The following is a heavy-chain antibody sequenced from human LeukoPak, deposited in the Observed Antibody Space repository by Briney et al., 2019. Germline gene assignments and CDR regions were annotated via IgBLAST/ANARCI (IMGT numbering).Heavy chain of an antibody. D-gene: IGHD3-3*01. J-gene: IGHJ4*02. Sequence: PGGSLRLSCAASGFTFSSYSMNWVRQAPGKGLEWVSYISSSSSTIYYADSVKGRFTISRDNAKNSLYLQMNSLRAEDTAVHYCAREEYYDFWSGYSVYFDYWGQGTLVTVRS. CDR1: GFTFSSYS. CDR3: AREEYYDFWSGYSVYFDY. CDR2: ISSSSSTI. V-gene: IGHV3-48*01.